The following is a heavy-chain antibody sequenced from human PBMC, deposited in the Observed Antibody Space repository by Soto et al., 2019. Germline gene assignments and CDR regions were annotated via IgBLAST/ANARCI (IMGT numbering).Heavy chain of an antibody. CDR2: INSDGSST. CDR3: ASQLDYDFWMCFRGDYYHH. V-gene: IGHV3-74*01. D-gene: IGHD3-3*01. J-gene: IGHJ6*03. Sequence: DGSLRLCCTSSGCTFSSCWMHWVRQAPGKGLVWVSRINSDGSSTSYADSVKGRFTISRDNATNTLYLQMNSLRAEDTAVYYCASQLDYDFWMCFRGDYYHH. CDR1: GCTFSSCW.